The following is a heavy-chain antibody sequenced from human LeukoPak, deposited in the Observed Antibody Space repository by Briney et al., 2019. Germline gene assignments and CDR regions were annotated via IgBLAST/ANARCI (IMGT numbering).Heavy chain of an antibody. J-gene: IGHJ5*02. CDR3: ARRRLDYGDYLNWFDP. Sequence: PGGSLRLSCAASGFTFSSYSMNWVRQAPGKGLEWVSSISSSSSYIYYADSVKGRFTISRDNAKNSLYLQMNSLRAEDTAVYYCARRRLDYGDYLNWFDPWGQGTLVTVSS. D-gene: IGHD4-17*01. CDR2: ISSSSSYI. CDR1: GFTFSSYS. V-gene: IGHV3-21*01.